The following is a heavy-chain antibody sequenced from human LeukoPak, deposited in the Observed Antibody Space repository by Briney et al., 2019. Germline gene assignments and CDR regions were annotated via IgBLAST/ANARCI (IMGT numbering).Heavy chain of an antibody. J-gene: IGHJ4*02. CDR1: GFAFNYAW. CDR2: ISGSGTNT. D-gene: IGHD3-22*01. Sequence: GGSLRLSCAASGFAFNYAWVSWVRQAPGKGLEWVSAISGSGTNTYYADSVKGRFTISRDNSKNSLYLQMNSLRAEDTAVYYCAKGAGITMIVVVNYWGQGTLVTVSS. V-gene: IGHV3-23*01. CDR3: AKGAGITMIVVVNY.